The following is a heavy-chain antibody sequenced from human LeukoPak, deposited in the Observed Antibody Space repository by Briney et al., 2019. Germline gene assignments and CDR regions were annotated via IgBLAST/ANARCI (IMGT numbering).Heavy chain of an antibody. J-gene: IGHJ4*02. CDR2: ISGSGGRT. V-gene: IGHV3-23*01. CDR3: AKARYGDYGYDY. Sequence: GGSLRLSCAASGFTFSSYAMSWVRQAPGKGLEWVSTISGSGGRTYYADSVKGRFTFSRDNSKNTLYLQMNSLRAEDTAVYYCAKARYGDYGYDYWGQGTLVTVSS. D-gene: IGHD4-17*01. CDR1: GFTFSSYA.